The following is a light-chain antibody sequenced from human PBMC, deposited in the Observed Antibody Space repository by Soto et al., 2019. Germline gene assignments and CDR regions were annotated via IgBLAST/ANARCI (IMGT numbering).Light chain of an antibody. J-gene: IGKJ5*01. CDR3: QQSYSTPIT. CDR2: AAS. Sequence: DIQMTQSPSSLSASVGDRVTITCRASQSISSYLNWYQPTTGTDHKIRIDAASSLQSWVPSRGSGPGSRTDCTRTISSLKTEDGATYECQQSYSTPITVGQGTRLEIK. V-gene: IGKV1-39*01. CDR1: QSISSY.